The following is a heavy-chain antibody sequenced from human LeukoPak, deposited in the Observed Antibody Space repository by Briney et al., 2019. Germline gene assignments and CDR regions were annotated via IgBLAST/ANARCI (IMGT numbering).Heavy chain of an antibody. Sequence: GGSLRLSCAASGFTFSSYGMHWVRQAPGKGLEWVAVISYDGSNKYYADSVKGRFTISRDNSKNTLYLQMNSLRAEDTAVYYCAKVDAVTMVRGVIGYGMDVWGQGTTVTVPS. CDR3: AKVDAVTMVRGVIGYGMDV. CDR2: ISYDGSNK. J-gene: IGHJ6*02. CDR1: GFTFSSYG. V-gene: IGHV3-30*18. D-gene: IGHD3-10*01.